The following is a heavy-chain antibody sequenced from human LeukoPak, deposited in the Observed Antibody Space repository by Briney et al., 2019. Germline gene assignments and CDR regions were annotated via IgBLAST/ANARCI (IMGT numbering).Heavy chain of an antibody. CDR2: IKSDGSST. CDR1: GFTFSSYW. V-gene: IGHV3-74*01. D-gene: IGHD3-10*01. CDR3: ATVPYYSDRYYYDMDV. J-gene: IGHJ6*02. Sequence: GGSLRLSCAASGFTFSSYWMHWVRHTPGKGLVWVSRIKSDGSSTSYADSVKGRFTISRDNSKNTLFLQMNSLRPEDTAVYYCATVPYYSDRYYYDMDVWGQGTTVTVSS.